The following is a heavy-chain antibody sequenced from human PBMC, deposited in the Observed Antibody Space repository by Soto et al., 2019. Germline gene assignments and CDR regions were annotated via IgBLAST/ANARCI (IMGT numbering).Heavy chain of an antibody. CDR3: ATGPYHYSSSGVDA. V-gene: IGHV3-15*07. D-gene: IGHD3-22*01. CDR2: IKSEADGATT. Sequence: EVQLMESGGDLVKPGGSLRLSCVASGFSFSSGWMNWVRQAPGKGLEWVGRIKSEADGATTDYSPPVKGRFSISRDDSKNTLYLYMNSLKSQDTAVYYCATGPYHYSSSGVDAWGQGATVIVSS. CDR1: GFSFSSGW. J-gene: IGHJ6*02.